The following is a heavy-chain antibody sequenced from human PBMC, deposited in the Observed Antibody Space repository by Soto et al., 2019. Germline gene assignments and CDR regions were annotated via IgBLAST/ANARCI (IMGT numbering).Heavy chain of an antibody. Sequence: GGSLRLSCAAAGVTFSDYYMSWIRQAPGKGLEWISHISDSATTMYYADSVKGRFTISRDNARKSLFLHMNSLRAEDTAVYYCARDTAFISSGLFNPWGQGTLVTVLL. J-gene: IGHJ5*02. CDR1: GVTFSDYY. D-gene: IGHD3-22*01. CDR3: ARDTAFISSGLFNP. V-gene: IGHV3-11*01. CDR2: ISDSATTM.